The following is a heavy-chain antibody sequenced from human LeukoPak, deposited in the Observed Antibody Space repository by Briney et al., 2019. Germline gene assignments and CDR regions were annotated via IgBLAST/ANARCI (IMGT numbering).Heavy chain of an antibody. CDR1: GYTFTSYG. CDR3: AKDTLKGDYYDSSGYYGY. J-gene: IGHJ4*02. CDR2: ISAYNGNT. Sequence: ASVKVSCKASGYTFTSYGISWVRQAPGQGLERMGWISAYNGNTNYAQKLQGRVTMTTDTSMSTAYKELRSLRSDDTAVYYCAKDTLKGDYYDSSGYYGYWGEGTLVTVSS. D-gene: IGHD3-22*01. V-gene: IGHV1-18*01.